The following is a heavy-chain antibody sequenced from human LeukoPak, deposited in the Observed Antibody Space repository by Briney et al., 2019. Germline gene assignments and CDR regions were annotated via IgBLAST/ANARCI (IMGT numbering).Heavy chain of an antibody. J-gene: IGHJ4*02. CDR3: AKDEAAAGGGLDY. CDR2: IYSGGIT. V-gene: IGHV3-53*01. CDR1: GFAVNTKF. Sequence: GGSLRLSCAASGFAVNTKFMNWVRQAPGKGLEWVSVIYSGGITYYADSVKGRFSIFRDNSKNTVYLQMNSLRAEDTAVYYCAKDEAAAGGGLDYWGQGTLVIVSS. D-gene: IGHD6-13*01.